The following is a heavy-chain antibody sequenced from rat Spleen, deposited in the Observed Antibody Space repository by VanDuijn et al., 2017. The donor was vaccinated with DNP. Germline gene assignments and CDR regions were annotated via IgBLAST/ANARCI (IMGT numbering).Heavy chain of an antibody. CDR1: GFIFSNYW. Sequence: EVQLVESGGGPVQPGRSLKLSCVASGFIFSNYWMTWIRQAPGKGLEWVASISPSGGSTYYRDSVKGRFTISRDNAKSTLYLQMDSLRSEDTATYYCARWSRYFDYWGQGVMVTVSS. CDR3: ARWSRYFDY. J-gene: IGHJ2*01. CDR2: ISPSGGST. V-gene: IGHV5-31*01.